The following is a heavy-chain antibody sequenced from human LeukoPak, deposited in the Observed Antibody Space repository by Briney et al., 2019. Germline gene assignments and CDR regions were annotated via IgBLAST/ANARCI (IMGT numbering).Heavy chain of an antibody. CDR1: GFTFSSYE. Sequence: GGSLRLSCAASGFTFSSYEMNWVRQAPGKGLEGASYISSSGSNIYYADSVKGRFTISRDNAKNSLYLQMNSLRAEDTAVYYCARGAPFGVVIGGYFDYWGQGTLVTVSS. CDR3: ARGAPFGVVIGGYFDY. J-gene: IGHJ4*02. D-gene: IGHD3-3*01. CDR2: ISSSGSNI. V-gene: IGHV3-48*03.